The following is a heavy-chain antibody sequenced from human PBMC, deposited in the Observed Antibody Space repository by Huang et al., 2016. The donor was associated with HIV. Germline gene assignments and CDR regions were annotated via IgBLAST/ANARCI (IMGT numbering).Heavy chain of an antibody. D-gene: IGHD3-22*01. CDR3: ATVDYYDTSGPQRGYFDN. J-gene: IGHJ4*02. CDR2: IIPILGNA. V-gene: IGHV1-69*01. CDR1: GGSFRNFA. Sequence: QVQLVQSGAEVKKPGSSVKVSCKASGGSFRNFAIGWVRQAPGQGLEWMGGIIPILGNANYGQKFQGRVTIIADESTSTAYMELSSLRSEDTAVYYCATVDYYDTSGPQRGYFDNWGQGTLVTVSS.